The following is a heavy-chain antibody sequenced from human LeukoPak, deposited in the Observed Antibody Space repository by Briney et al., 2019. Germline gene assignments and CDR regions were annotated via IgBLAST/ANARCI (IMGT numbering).Heavy chain of an antibody. Sequence: GGSLRLSCAASGFTLTDYTLNWVRQAPGKGLEWVSSMSGIGGFVHYTDSVKGRFTISRDNARSSLFLQMTSLRAEDTAVYFCARDDYSDSPTYYNGMDVWGQGTAVTVSS. CDR1: GFTLTDYT. D-gene: IGHD4/OR15-4a*01. CDR2: MSGIGGFV. V-gene: IGHV3-21*01. CDR3: ARDDYSDSPTYYNGMDV. J-gene: IGHJ6*02.